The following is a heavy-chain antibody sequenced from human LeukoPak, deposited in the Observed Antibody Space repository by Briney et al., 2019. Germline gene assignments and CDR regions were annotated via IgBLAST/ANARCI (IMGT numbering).Heavy chain of an antibody. Sequence: SETLSLTCTVSGGSISSSSYYWGWIRQPAGKGLEWIGRIYTSGSTNYNPSLKSRVTMSVDTSKNQFSLKLSSVTAADTAVYYCARDAYYGSGSYYPFDYWGQGTLVTVSS. V-gene: IGHV4-61*02. CDR1: GGSISSSSYY. CDR2: IYTSGST. D-gene: IGHD3-10*01. CDR3: ARDAYYGSGSYYPFDY. J-gene: IGHJ4*02.